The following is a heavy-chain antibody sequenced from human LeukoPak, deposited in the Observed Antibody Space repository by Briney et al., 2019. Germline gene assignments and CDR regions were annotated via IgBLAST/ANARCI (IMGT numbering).Heavy chain of an antibody. Sequence: GASVKVSCKVSGYTFTSYYMHWVRQAPGQGLEWMGIINPSGGSTSYAQKFQGRVTMTRDTSASTAYIELRSLRSEDTAMYYCARGSTSDWPLDHWGQETLVTISS. CDR1: GYTFTSYY. CDR3: ARGSTSDWPLDH. J-gene: IGHJ4*02. V-gene: IGHV1-46*01. CDR2: INPSGGST. D-gene: IGHD2-2*01.